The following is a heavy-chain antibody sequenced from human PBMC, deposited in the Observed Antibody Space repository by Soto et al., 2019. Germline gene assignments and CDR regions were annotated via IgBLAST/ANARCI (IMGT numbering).Heavy chain of an antibody. CDR2: IIGSGGTT. J-gene: IGHJ6*02. D-gene: IGHD5-18*01. Sequence: EVQLSESGGGLVQHGGSLRLSCAASGFTVSNFAMSWVRQAPGKGLEWVSGIIGSGGTTYYADSVKGRFTISRDKSKATLYLQMNSLRAEDTAIYYCARDGGYSFGPGNYYGMDVSGQGTTVTVSS. CDR1: GFTVSNFA. V-gene: IGHV3-23*01. CDR3: ARDGGYSFGPGNYYGMDV.